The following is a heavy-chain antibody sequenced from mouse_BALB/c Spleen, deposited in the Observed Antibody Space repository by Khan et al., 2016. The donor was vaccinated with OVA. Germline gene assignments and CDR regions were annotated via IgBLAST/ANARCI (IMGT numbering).Heavy chain of an antibody. V-gene: IGHV2-2*02. CDR1: GFSLTSYG. CDR2: IWSGGST. Sequence: QVQLKESGPGLVQPSQSLSITCTVSGFSLTSYGVHWVRQSPGKGLEWLGVIWSGGSTDYNAAFISRLSISKDKSKSQVFFYMNSLQANDTAIYYCARNGNYAMVYWGQGTSVTVSS. D-gene: IGHD1-1*02. J-gene: IGHJ4*01. CDR3: ARNGNYAMVY.